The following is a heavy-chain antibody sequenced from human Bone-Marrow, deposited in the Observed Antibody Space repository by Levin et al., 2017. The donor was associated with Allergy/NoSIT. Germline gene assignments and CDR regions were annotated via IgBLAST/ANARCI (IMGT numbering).Heavy chain of an antibody. D-gene: IGHD3-3*01. J-gene: IGHJ5*02. Sequence: NASETLSLTCTVSGGSISSYYWSWIRQPPGKGLEWIGYIYYSGSTNYNPSLKSRVTISVDTSKNQFSLKLSSVTAADTAVYYCARGRTIFGRTSFDPWGQGTLVTVSS. V-gene: IGHV4-59*01. CDR2: IYYSGST. CDR1: GGSISSYY. CDR3: ARGRTIFGRTSFDP.